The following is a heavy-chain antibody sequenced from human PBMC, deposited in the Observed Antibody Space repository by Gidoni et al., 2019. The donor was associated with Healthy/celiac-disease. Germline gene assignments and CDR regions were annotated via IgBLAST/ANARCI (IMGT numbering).Heavy chain of an antibody. D-gene: IGHD5-18*01. J-gene: IGHJ4*02. CDR2: IKSKTDGGTT. CDR3: TTDELDTAMAWRY. CDR1: GFTFSNAW. V-gene: IGHV3-15*07. Sequence: EVQLVESGGGLVKPGGSLRLSCAASGFTFSNAWMNWVRQAPGKGLEWVGRIKSKTDGGTTDYAAPVKGRFTISRDDSKNTLYLQMNSLKTEDTAVYYCTTDELDTAMAWRYWGQGTLVTVSS.